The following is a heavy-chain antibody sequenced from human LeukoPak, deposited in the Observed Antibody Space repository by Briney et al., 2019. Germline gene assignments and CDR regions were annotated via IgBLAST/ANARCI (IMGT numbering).Heavy chain of an antibody. CDR3: ARVAGDGYYFDY. CDR1: GYTFTGYY. D-gene: IGHD6-19*01. Sequence: ASVKVSCKASGYTFTGYYMHWVRQAPGQGLEWMGWINPNSGGTNYAQKFQGRVTMTRDTSISTAHMELSRLRSDDTAVYYCARVAGDGYYFDYRGQGTLVTVSS. CDR2: INPNSGGT. V-gene: IGHV1-2*02. J-gene: IGHJ4*02.